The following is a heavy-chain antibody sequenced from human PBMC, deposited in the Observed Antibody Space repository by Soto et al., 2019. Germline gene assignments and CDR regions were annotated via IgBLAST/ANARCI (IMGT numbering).Heavy chain of an antibody. CDR2: ISYDGSNK. CDR1: GFTFSSYG. J-gene: IGHJ3*02. D-gene: IGHD6-19*01. CDR3: AKVSVAGRDDAFDI. Sequence: QVQLVESGGGVVQPGRSLRLSCAASGFTFSSYGMHWVRQAPGKGLEWVAVISYDGSNKYYADSVKGRFTISRDNSKNKLYLQMNSLRAEDTAVYYCAKVSVAGRDDAFDIWGQGTMVTVSS. V-gene: IGHV3-30*18.